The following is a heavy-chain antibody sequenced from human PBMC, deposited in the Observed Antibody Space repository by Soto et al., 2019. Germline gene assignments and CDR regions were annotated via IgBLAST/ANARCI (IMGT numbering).Heavy chain of an antibody. J-gene: IGHJ5*02. Sequence: SETLSLTCTVSGGSISSGDYYWNWIRQHPGKGLEWIGTIYFSGTTYYNPSLKSRVTISVDTSKNQFSLNLSSVAAADTAVYYCARRDRSGFSYWLDTWGQGTLVTVSS. CDR3: ARRDRSGFSYWLDT. CDR1: GGSISSGDYY. D-gene: IGHD3-22*01. CDR2: IYFSGTT. V-gene: IGHV4-31*03.